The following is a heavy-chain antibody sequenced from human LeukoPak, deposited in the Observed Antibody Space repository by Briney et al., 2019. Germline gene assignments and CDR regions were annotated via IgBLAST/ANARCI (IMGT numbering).Heavy chain of an antibody. CDR2: ISSSGSPI. J-gene: IGHJ3*02. V-gene: IGHV3-48*03. Sequence: GGSLRLSCAASGFTFNFFEMNWVRQAPGKGLELVSYISSSGSPIYYADSVKGRFTISRDNAKNSLYLQMNSLTAEDTAVYYCAREGRYYGSESHRDGFDIWGQGTMVTVSS. CDR3: AREGRYYGSESHRDGFDI. CDR1: GFTFNFFE. D-gene: IGHD3-10*01.